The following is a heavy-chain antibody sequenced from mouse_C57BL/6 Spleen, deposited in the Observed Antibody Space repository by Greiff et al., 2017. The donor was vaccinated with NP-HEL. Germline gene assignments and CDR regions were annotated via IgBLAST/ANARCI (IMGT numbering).Heavy chain of an antibody. Sequence: QVQLQQSGPELVKPGASVKLSCKASGYTFTSYDINWVKQRPGQGLEWIGWIYPRDGSTKYNEKFKGKATLTVDTSSSKAYMELHSLTSEDSAVDFGARRRSYYDYAEGAMFAYWGQGTLVTVSA. V-gene: IGHV1-85*01. J-gene: IGHJ3*01. CDR1: GYTFTSYD. CDR2: IYPRDGST. CDR3: ARRRSYYDYAEGAMFAY. D-gene: IGHD2-4*01.